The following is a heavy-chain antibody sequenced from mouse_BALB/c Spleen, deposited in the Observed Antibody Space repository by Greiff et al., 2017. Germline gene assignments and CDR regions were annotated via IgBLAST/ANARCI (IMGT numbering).Heavy chain of an antibody. CDR3: ARGPRVITTRGGFDY. V-gene: IGHV2-9*02. Sequence: VQRVESGPGLVAPSQSLSITCTVSGFSLTSYGVHWVRQPPGKGLEWLGVIWAGGSTNYNSALMSRLSISKDNSKSQVFLKMNSLQTDDTAMYYCARGPRVITTRGGFDYWGQGTTLTVSS. J-gene: IGHJ2*01. CDR2: IWAGGST. D-gene: IGHD2-4*01. CDR1: GFSLTSYG.